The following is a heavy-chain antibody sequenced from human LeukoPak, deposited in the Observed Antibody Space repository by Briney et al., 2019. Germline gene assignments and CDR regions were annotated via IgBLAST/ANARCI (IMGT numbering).Heavy chain of an antibody. CDR1: GGSISSYY. CDR3: ARDRGDYGGPDY. CDR2: IYTTGST. J-gene: IGHJ4*02. D-gene: IGHD4-23*01. Sequence: KSSETLSLTCTVSGGSISSYYWSWIRQPAGKGLEWIGRIYTTGSTNYNPSRKSRVTISVDTSKNQFSLKLSSVTAADTAVYYCARDRGDYGGPDYWGRGTLVTVSS. V-gene: IGHV4-4*07.